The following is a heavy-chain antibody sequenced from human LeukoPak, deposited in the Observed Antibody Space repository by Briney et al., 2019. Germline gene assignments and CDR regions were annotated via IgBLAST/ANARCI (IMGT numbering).Heavy chain of an antibody. CDR1: GFRLNSYS. CDR2: IRSTGSPI. CDR3: VREPDALDY. J-gene: IGHJ4*02. Sequence: GGSLRPSCAASGFRLNSYSMNCVRQDPGKGLEWVAYIRSTGSPIYYADSVKGRFTISRDTARNSLYLQMNSLRDEDTTVYYCVREPDALDYWVQGTLVTVSS. V-gene: IGHV3-48*02.